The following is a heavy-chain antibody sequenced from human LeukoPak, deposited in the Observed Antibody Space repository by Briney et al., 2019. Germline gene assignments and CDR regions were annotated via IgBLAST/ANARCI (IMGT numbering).Heavy chain of an antibody. CDR1: GYTFTGYY. J-gene: IGHJ5*02. Sequence: ASVKVSCKASGYTFTGYYMHWVRQAPGQGLEWMGRINPNSGGANYAQKFQGRVTMTRDTSISIVYMELSRLRSDDTAVYYCARSVGAVVITGFDPWGQGTLVTVSS. CDR2: INPNSGGA. D-gene: IGHD3-22*01. V-gene: IGHV1-2*06. CDR3: ARSVGAVVITGFDP.